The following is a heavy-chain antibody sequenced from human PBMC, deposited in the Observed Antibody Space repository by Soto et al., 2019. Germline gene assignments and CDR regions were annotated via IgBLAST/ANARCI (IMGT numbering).Heavy chain of an antibody. Sequence: EVQLLESGGGLVQPGGSLRLSCAASGLPFRSYAMSSVRQAPGTGLAWVSAISGRGGSTYYADSVKGRFTISRDNSKNSLYLHMNSLRAKDMAVYYCASSIWFGGLLTHPFDGMDVWAQGALSPSP. D-gene: IGHD3-10*01. CDR2: ISGRGGST. CDR1: GLPFRSYA. J-gene: IGHJ6*02. V-gene: IGHV3-23*01. CDR3: ASSIWFGGLLTHPFDGMDV.